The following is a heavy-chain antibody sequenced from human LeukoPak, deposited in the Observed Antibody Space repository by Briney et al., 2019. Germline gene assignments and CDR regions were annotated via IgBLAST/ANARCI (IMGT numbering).Heavy chain of an antibody. V-gene: IGHV5-51*01. Sequence: GEPLKISCKGSEYSFFTYWIGWVRQMPGKGLEWMGIIYPDDSDTRYSPSFQGQVTISADKSINTAYLRWNSLEASDSAIYYCARAASYSSLRYNWFDPWGQGTLVTVSS. D-gene: IGHD1-26*01. J-gene: IGHJ5*02. CDR1: EYSFFTYW. CDR3: ARAASYSSLRYNWFDP. CDR2: IYPDDSDT.